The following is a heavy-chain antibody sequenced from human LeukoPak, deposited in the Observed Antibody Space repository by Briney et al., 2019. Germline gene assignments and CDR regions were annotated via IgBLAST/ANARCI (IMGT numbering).Heavy chain of an antibody. J-gene: IGHJ6*03. CDR1: GYTFTGYY. CDR3: AREGAPVRSYYYYYMDV. D-gene: IGHD1-14*01. V-gene: IGHV1-2*02. CDR2: INPNSGGT. Sequence: GASVKVSRKASGYTFTGYYMHWVRQAPGQGLEWIGWINPNSGGTNYAQKFQGRVTMTRDTSISTAYMELSRLRSDDTAVYYCAREGAPVRSYYYYYMDVWGKGTTVTVSS.